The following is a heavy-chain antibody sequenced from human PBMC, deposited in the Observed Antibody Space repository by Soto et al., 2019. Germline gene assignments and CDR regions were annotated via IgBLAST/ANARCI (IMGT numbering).Heavy chain of an antibody. D-gene: IGHD5-18*01. Sequence: QVQLVQSGAEVKKPGASVKVSCKASGYTFTSYGISWVRQAPGQGLEWMGWISAYNGNTTYAQKLQGRVTMTTDTYTRTTSMELKSLRSDYTAVYYCARAGIQLWLGEFDYWGQGTLVTVSS. CDR2: ISAYNGNT. CDR1: GYTFTSYG. CDR3: ARAGIQLWLGEFDY. J-gene: IGHJ4*02. V-gene: IGHV1-18*01.